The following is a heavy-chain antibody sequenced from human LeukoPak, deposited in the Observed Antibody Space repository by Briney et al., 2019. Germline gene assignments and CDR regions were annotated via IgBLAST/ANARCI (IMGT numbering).Heavy chain of an antibody. CDR1: GFTFSDYY. J-gene: IGHJ6*02. V-gene: IGHV3-11*01. D-gene: IGHD1-1*01. Sequence: PGGSLRLSCAASGFTFSDYYMSWIRQAPGKGLEWVSYISSSGSTIYYADSVKGRFTISRDNARNSLYLQMNSLRAEDTAVYYCARDLDGYYYYGMDVWGQGTTVTVSS. CDR2: ISSSGSTI. CDR3: ARDLDGYYYYGMDV.